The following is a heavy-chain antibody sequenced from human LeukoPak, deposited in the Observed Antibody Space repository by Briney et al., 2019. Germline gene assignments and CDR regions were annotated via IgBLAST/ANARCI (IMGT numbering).Heavy chain of an antibody. J-gene: IGHJ5*02. D-gene: IGHD1-26*01. V-gene: IGHV4-34*01. CDR2: INHSGST. Sequence: PSETLSLTCAVYGGSFSGYYWSWIRQPPGKGLEWIGEINHSGSTNYNPSLKSRATISVDTSKNQFSLKLSSVTAADTAVYYCARTVGATTTDWFDPWGQGTLVTVSS. CDR3: ARTVGATTTDWFDP. CDR1: GGSFSGYY.